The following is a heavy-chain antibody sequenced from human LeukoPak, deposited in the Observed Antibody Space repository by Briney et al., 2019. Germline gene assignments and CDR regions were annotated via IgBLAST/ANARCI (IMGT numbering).Heavy chain of an antibody. J-gene: IGHJ4*02. D-gene: IGHD3-10*01. CDR1: GFTFNSYW. Sequence: GGSLRLSCAASGFTFNSYWMHWVRQAPGKGLVWVSRINTDGSSTRYADSVMGRVTISRDNAKNTLYLQMNSLRAEDTAVYYCERGPQYSYGSGSYYDGLFNYWGQGTLVTVSS. CDR3: ERGPQYSYGSGSYYDGLFNY. CDR2: INTDGSST. V-gene: IGHV3-74*01.